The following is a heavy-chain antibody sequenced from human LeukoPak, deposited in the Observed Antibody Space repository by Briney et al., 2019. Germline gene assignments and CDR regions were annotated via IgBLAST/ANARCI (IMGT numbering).Heavy chain of an antibody. CDR1: DFTFTNSW. J-gene: IGHJ5*02. CDR3: VGGTRLADR. CDR2: IKPGGSDT. D-gene: IGHD1-7*01. Sequence: GGSLRLSCVASDFTFTNSWMRWVRQAPGKGLEWVAYIKPGGSDTVDVDCVKGRLTISRDNAKNSLYLQMDSLRVEDTAVYYCVGGTRLADRWGQGTLVTVSS. V-gene: IGHV3-7*01.